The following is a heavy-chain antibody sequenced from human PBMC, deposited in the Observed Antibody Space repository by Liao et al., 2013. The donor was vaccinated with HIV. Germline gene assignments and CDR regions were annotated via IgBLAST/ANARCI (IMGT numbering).Heavy chain of an antibody. V-gene: IGHV4-30-4*08. CDR1: GGSISSGDYY. Sequence: QVQLQESGPGLVKPSQTLSLTCTVSGGSISSGDYYWSWIRQPPGKGLEWIGYIYYSGSTYYNPSLKSRVTISLDTSKNRFSLKLRSVTAADTAVYYCARGPYCSGGSCYYFYYMDVWGKGTSVTVSS. CDR2: IYYSGST. CDR3: ARGPYCSGGSCYYFYYMDV. J-gene: IGHJ6*03. D-gene: IGHD2-15*01.